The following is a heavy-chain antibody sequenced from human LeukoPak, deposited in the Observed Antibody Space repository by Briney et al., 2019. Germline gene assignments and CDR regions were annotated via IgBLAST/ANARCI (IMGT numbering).Heavy chain of an antibody. CDR3: ARDQDYGSAFDI. CDR1: GFTFSSYA. Sequence: GGSLRLSCAASGFTFSSYAMHWVRQAPGKGLEYVSAISSNGGSTYYANSVKGRFTISRDNSKNTLYLQMGSLRAEDTAVYYCARDQDYGSAFDIWGQGTMVTVSS. CDR2: ISSNGGST. V-gene: IGHV3-64*01. J-gene: IGHJ3*02. D-gene: IGHD4-17*01.